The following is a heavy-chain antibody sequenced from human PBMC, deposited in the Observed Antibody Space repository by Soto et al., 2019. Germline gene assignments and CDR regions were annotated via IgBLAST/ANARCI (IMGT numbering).Heavy chain of an antibody. CDR3: AREGVVVPAAMFPYYYGMDV. J-gene: IGHJ6*02. D-gene: IGHD2-2*01. Sequence: GGSLRLSCAASGFTFSSYGMHWVRQAPGKGLEWVAVIWYDGSNKYYADSVKGRFTISRDNSKNTLYLQMNSLRAEDTAVYYCAREGVVVPAAMFPYYYGMDVWGQGTTVTVSS. CDR2: IWYDGSNK. V-gene: IGHV3-33*01. CDR1: GFTFSSYG.